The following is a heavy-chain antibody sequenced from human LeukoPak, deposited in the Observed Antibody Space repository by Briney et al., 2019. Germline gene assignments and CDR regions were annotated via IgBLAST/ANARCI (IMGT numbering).Heavy chain of an antibody. Sequence: PSETLSLTRNVSGYSFISGYYWGWIRQSPGKGLEWIGSIYHSGTTYYNPSLKSRVTISVDTSKNQFSLKLSSVTAADTAVYYCALLGGYCSSTSCYSPGDWFDPWGQGTLVTVSS. V-gene: IGHV4-38-2*02. J-gene: IGHJ5*02. CDR3: ALLGGYCSSTSCYSPGDWFDP. CDR2: IYHSGTT. CDR1: GYSFISGYY. D-gene: IGHD2-2*02.